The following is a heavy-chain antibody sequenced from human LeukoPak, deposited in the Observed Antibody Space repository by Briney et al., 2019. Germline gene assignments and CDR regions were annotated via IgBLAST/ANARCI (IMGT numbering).Heavy chain of an antibody. CDR2: IYYSGST. Sequence: SETPSLTCTVSGGSISSSSYYWGWIRQPPGKGLEWIGSIYYSGSTYYNPSLKSRVTISVDTSKNQFSLKLSSVTAADTAVYYCARGRVGYCSSTSCKLINWFDPWGQGTLVTVSS. V-gene: IGHV4-39*07. D-gene: IGHD2-2*01. J-gene: IGHJ5*02. CDR1: GGSISSSSYY. CDR3: ARGRVGYCSSTSCKLINWFDP.